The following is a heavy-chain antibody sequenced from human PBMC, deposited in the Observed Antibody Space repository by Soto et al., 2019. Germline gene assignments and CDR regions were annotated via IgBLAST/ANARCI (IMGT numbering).Heavy chain of an antibody. D-gene: IGHD3-22*01. CDR3: AKGMPWLDSSGFDY. CDR2: ISGSGGST. CDR1: GFTFSSYA. J-gene: IGHJ4*02. Sequence: GGSLRLSCAASGFTFSSYAMSWVRQAPGRGLEWVSAISGSGGSTYYADSVKGRFTISRDNSKNTLYLQMNSLRAEDTVVYYCAKGMPWLDSSGFDYWGQGTLVTVS. V-gene: IGHV3-23*01.